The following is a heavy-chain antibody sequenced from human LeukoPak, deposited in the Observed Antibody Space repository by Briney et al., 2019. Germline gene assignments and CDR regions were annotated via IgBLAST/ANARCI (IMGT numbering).Heavy chain of an antibody. Sequence: PGGSLRLSCAASGVTFSSHAMNWVREGPGKGLEWISSISTDSLTIKYADFVSGQFTISRDNAEHLLFLQMNSLRAEDTAVYYCARKAQTGSHSGPFDIWGQGTLVSVSS. CDR3: ARKAQTGSHSGPFDI. D-gene: IGHD1-26*01. V-gene: IGHV3-48*04. CDR2: ISTDSLTI. J-gene: IGHJ3*02. CDR1: GVTFSSHA.